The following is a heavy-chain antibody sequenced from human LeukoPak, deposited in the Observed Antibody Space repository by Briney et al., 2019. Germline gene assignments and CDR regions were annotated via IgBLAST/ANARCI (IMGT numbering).Heavy chain of an antibody. V-gene: IGHV4-38-2*01. D-gene: IGHD3-10*01. CDR2: IYHSGST. Sequence: SETLSLTCAVSGYSISSGYYRGWIRQPPGKGLEWIGSIYHSGSTYYNPSLKSRVTISVDTSKNQFSLKLSPVTAADTAVYYCARGTQNRWFGELLYDYWGQGTLVTVSS. CDR3: ARGTQNRWFGELLYDY. CDR1: GYSISSGYY. J-gene: IGHJ4*02.